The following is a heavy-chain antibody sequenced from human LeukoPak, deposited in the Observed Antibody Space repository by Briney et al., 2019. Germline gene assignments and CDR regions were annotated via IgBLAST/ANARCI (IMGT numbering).Heavy chain of an antibody. V-gene: IGHV1-18*01. D-gene: IGHD3-22*01. J-gene: IGHJ4*02. Sequence: ASVKVSCKASGYTFTSYGISWVRQAPGQGLECMGGISAYNGNTNYAQKLQGRVTMTTDTSTSAAYMELRRLRSDDTAVYYCAREVPYDSSRYYQPFDYWGQGTLVTVSS. CDR2: ISAYNGNT. CDR1: GYTFTSYG. CDR3: AREVPYDSSRYYQPFDY.